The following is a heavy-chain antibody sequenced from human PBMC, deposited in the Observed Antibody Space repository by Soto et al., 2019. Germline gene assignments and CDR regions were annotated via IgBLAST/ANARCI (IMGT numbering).Heavy chain of an antibody. CDR2: IKFDGSEK. V-gene: IGHV3-7*03. CDR1: VFTFSDYW. J-gene: IGHJ4*02. CDR3: VKDGGYCSSTTCYSPRNHYFDS. Sequence: PGESLKISCAASVFTFSDYWMSWVRQAPGKGPEWVANIKFDGSEKQYVDSVKGRFSISRDNSRNSLFLQMNSLRAGDTAVYYCVKDGGYCSSTTCYSPRNHYFDSWGQGTLVTVSS. D-gene: IGHD2-2*01.